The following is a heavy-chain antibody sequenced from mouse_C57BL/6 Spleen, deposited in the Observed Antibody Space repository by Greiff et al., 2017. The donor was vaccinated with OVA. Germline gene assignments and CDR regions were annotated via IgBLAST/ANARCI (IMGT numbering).Heavy chain of an antibody. V-gene: IGHV14-4*01. D-gene: IGHD1-1*01. J-gene: IGHJ2*01. CDR1: GFNIKDDY. CDR2: IDPENGDT. CDR3: TTRPYYGSYYLDY. Sequence: VQLQQSGAELVRPGASVKLSCTASGFNIKDDYMHWVKQRPEQGLEWIGWIDPENGDTEYASKFQGKATITADTSSNTAYLQLSSLTSEDTAVYYCTTRPYYGSYYLDYWGQGTTLTVSS.